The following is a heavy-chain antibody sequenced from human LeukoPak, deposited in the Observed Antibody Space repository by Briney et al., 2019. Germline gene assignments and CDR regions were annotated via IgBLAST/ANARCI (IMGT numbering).Heavy chain of an antibody. CDR1: GGSFSGYY. D-gene: IGHD6-19*01. Sequence: SETLSLTCAVYGGSFSGYYWSWIRQPPGKGLEWIGEINHSGSTNYNPSLKSRVTISVDTSKNQFSLKLSSVTAADTAVYYCARGIPPWYSSGWFDYWGQGTLVTVPS. V-gene: IGHV4-34*01. J-gene: IGHJ4*02. CDR2: INHSGST. CDR3: ARGIPPWYSSGWFDY.